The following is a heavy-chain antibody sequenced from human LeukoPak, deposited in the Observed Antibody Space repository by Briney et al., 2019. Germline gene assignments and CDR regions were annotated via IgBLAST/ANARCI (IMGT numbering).Heavy chain of an antibody. CDR3: ARDAREVLLWFGEFFP. V-gene: IGHV4-34*01. CDR2: INHSGST. Sequence: SETLSLTCAVYGGSFSGYYWSWIRRPPGKGLEWIGEINHSGSTNYNPSLKSRVTISVDTSKNQFSLKLSSVTAADTAVYYCARDAREVLLWFGEFFPWGQGTLVTVSS. J-gene: IGHJ5*02. D-gene: IGHD3-10*01. CDR1: GGSFSGYY.